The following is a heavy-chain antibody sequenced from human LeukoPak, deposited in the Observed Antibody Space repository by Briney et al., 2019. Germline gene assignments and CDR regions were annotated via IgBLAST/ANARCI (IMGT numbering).Heavy chain of an antibody. CDR3: VRLRQQLVHVDSQH. Sequence: ASVKVSCKASGYTFSGFYMHWVRQAPGQGLEWMGWINPISGGTNYAQKFQGRVTMTRDTSISTAYMELSSLRSDDTAVYYCVRLRQQLVHVDSQHWGQGTLVTVSS. D-gene: IGHD6-13*01. V-gene: IGHV1-2*02. CDR1: GYTFSGFY. J-gene: IGHJ1*01. CDR2: INPISGGT.